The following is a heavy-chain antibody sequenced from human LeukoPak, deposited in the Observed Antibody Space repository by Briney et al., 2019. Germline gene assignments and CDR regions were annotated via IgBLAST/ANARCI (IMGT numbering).Heavy chain of an antibody. J-gene: IGHJ4*02. D-gene: IGHD4-17*01. Sequence: PSETLSLTCTVSGGSISNTSYYWGWIRQPPGKGLEWIGSIYYSGSTYYNPSLKSRVTISVDTSKNQFSLKLNSVTAADTAVYYCARAILDNYGVLPFDSWGQGTLVTVSS. CDR3: ARAILDNYGVLPFDS. CDR2: IYYSGST. CDR1: GGSISNTSYY. V-gene: IGHV4-39*07.